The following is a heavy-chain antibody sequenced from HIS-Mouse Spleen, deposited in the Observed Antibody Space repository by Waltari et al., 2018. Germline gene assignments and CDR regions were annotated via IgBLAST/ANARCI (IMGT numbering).Heavy chain of an antibody. Sequence: QVQLVQSGAEVKKPGASVKVSCKASGYTFTGYYMPWVRPAPGQGLEWVGWINPNSGGTNYAQKFQGRVTMTRDTSISTAYMELSRLRSDDTAVYYCAREIYVIGYGYDYWGQGTLVTVSS. J-gene: IGHJ4*02. V-gene: IGHV1-2*02. CDR3: AREIYVIGYGYDY. D-gene: IGHD5-18*01. CDR1: GYTFTGYY. CDR2: INPNSGGT.